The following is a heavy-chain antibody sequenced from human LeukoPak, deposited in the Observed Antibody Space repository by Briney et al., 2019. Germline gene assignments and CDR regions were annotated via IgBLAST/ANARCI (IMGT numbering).Heavy chain of an antibody. CDR2: IGGSGITT. V-gene: IGHV3-23*01. J-gene: IGHJ3*02. CDR3: ARGASSWEYTTFDI. Sequence: NPGGSLRLSCTASGFTFSSYSMHWVRQAPGKGLEWVSTIGGSGITTFYADSVKGRFTISRDNSKNAVFLQVNSLRAEDMAIYYCARGASSWEYTTFDIWGQGTIVTVSS. D-gene: IGHD6-13*01. CDR1: GFTFSSYS.